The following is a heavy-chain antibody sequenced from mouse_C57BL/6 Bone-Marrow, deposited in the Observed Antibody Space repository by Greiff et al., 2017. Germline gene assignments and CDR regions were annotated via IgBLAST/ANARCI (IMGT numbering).Heavy chain of an antibody. Sequence: QVQLQQSGAELVRPGASVTLSCKASGYTFTDYEMHWVKQTPVHGLEWIGAIDPETGGTAYNQKFKGKAILTADKSSSTAYMELRSLTSEDSAVYYCTSGYSYYGSPWFAYGGQGTLVTVSA. J-gene: IGHJ3*01. CDR3: TSGYSYYGSPWFAY. CDR2: IDPETGGT. CDR1: GYTFTDYE. V-gene: IGHV1-15*01. D-gene: IGHD1-1*01.